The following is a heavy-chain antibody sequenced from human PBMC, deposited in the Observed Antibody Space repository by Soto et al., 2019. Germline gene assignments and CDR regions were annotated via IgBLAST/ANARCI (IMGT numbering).Heavy chain of an antibody. CDR2: ISAYNGNT. V-gene: IGHV1-18*04. CDR3: ARGGGYYLNWFDP. Sequence: ASVKVSCKASGYTFTSYGISWVRQAPGQGLEWMGWISAYNGNTNYAQKLQGRVTMTTGTSTSTAYMELSSLRSEDTAVYYCARGGGYYLNWFDPWGQGTLVTVSS. CDR1: GYTFTSYG. J-gene: IGHJ5*02. D-gene: IGHD3-22*01.